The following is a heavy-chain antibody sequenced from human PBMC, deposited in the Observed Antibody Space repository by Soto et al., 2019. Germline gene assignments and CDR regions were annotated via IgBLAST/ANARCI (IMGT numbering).Heavy chain of an antibody. V-gene: IGHV1-18*01. CDR3: SRFIMVGGWFDPNYYHGMDV. CDR1: GYTFSNYG. CDR2: ISGYNGNT. Sequence: QVQSVQSGAEVKKPGASVTVSCKTSGYTFSNYGINWVRQAPGQGLEWMGWISGYNGNTNYAQTVQGRVTMTTDTSAGPVYMELRSLKSDDTSIYYCSRFIMVGGWFDPNYYHGMDVWGQGTTVTVSS. J-gene: IGHJ6*02. D-gene: IGHD6-19*01.